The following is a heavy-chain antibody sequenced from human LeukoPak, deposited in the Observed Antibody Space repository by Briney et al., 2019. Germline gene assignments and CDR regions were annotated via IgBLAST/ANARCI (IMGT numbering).Heavy chain of an antibody. J-gene: IGHJ4*02. D-gene: IGHD6-19*01. V-gene: IGHV4-34*01. CDR2: INHSGST. CDR3: ARGRYSSGWKRYFDY. Sequence: SETLSLTCTVSGGSISTYYWSWIRQPPGKGLEWIGEINHSGSTNYNPSLKSRVTISVDTSKNQFSLKLSSVTAADTAVYYCARGRYSSGWKRYFDYWGQGTLVTVSS. CDR1: GGSISTYY.